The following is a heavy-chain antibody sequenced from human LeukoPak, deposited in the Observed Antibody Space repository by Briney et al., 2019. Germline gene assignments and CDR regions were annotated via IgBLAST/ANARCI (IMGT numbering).Heavy chain of an antibody. CDR3: ARISTVDAFDI. J-gene: IGHJ3*02. CDR1: GGSISSGSYY. D-gene: IGHD6-13*01. Sequence: SQTLSLTCTVSGGSISSGSYYWSWIRQPAGKGLEWIGRIYTSGSTNYNPSLKSRVTMSVDTSKNQFSLKLSSVTAADTAVYYCARISTVDAFDIWGQGTMVTVSS. V-gene: IGHV4-61*02. CDR2: IYTSGST.